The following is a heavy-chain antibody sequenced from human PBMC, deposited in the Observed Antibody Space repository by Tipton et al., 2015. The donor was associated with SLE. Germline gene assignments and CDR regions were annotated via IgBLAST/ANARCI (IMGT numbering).Heavy chain of an antibody. D-gene: IGHD4-11*01. CDR2: IYYSGST. V-gene: IGHV4-39*02. Sequence: TLSLTCTVSGDSIGSSSNYWGWIRQPPGKGLVGIGSIYYSGSTYYNPSLKSRVTISVDTSKNQFSLKLSSVTAADTAVYYCARESDYSNSFDSWGQGTLVTVSS. CDR1: GDSIGSSSNY. J-gene: IGHJ4*02. CDR3: ARESDYSNSFDS.